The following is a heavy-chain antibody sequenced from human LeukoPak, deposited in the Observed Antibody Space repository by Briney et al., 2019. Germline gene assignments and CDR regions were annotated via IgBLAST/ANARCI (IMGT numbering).Heavy chain of an antibody. J-gene: IGHJ4*02. V-gene: IGHV3-23*01. CDR1: GFTFSNYA. CDR2: ISGSDGST. Sequence: GGSLRLSCTASGFTFSNYAMSWVRQAPGKGLEWVSTISGSDGSTYYADSVKGRSTISRDNSKNTLYLQMNSLRVEDTAIYYCAKGRGYCTGGSCYSDYWGQGTLVTVSS. CDR3: AKGRGYCTGGSCYSDY. D-gene: IGHD2-15*01.